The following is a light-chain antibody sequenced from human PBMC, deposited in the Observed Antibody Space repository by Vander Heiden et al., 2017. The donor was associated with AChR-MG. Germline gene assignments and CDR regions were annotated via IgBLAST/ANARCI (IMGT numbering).Light chain of an antibody. J-gene: IGLJ3*02. CDR3: QAWDSRSNWV. V-gene: IGLV3-1*01. CDR2: QND. Sequence: SYELTQPPSVSVSPGQTASITCSGDRLGNKYASWYQQKPGQSPVLVIHQNDKRPAGFPERFSGSSSGNTATLTISGTQSLDEADYFCQAWDSRSNWVFGGGTKLTVL. CDR1: RLGNKY.